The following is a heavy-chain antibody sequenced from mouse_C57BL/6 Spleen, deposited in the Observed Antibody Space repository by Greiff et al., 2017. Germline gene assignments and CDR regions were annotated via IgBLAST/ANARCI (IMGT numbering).Heavy chain of an antibody. J-gene: IGHJ4*01. V-gene: IGHV3-6*01. D-gene: IGHD4-1*01. CDR1: GYSITSGYY. CDR2: ISYDGSN. CDR3: AREANWDGYYYAMDY. Sequence: EVQLQQSGPGLVKPSQSLSLTCSVTGYSITSGYYWNWIRQFPGNKLEWMGYISYDGSNNYNPSLKNRISITRDTSKNQFFLKLNSVTTEDTATYYCAREANWDGYYYAMDYWGQGTSVTVSS.